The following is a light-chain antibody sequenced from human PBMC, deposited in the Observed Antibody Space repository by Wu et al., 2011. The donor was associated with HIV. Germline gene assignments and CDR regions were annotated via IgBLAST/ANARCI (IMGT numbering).Light chain of an antibody. CDR1: QSVGRD. J-gene: IGKJ5*01. CDR2: GAS. V-gene: IGKV3-11*01. Sequence: ATLSLSPGERATLSCRASQSVGRDLAWYQQKSGQAPRLLIYGASSRATGIPDRFSGSGSGTDFTLTINRLEPEDFAVYYCQQGTNWPLTFGHGTRLEIK. CDR3: QQGTNWPLT.